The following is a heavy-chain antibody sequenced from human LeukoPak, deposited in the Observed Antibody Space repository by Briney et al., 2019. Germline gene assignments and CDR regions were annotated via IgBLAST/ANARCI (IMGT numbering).Heavy chain of an antibody. CDR1: GYTFTSYG. J-gene: IGHJ4*02. CDR3: ARDLRRPLRFGELLPLGY. V-gene: IGHV1-18*01. Sequence: LWASVKVSCKASGYTFTSYGISWVRQAPGQGLEWMGWISAYNGSTNYAQKLQGRVTMTTDTSTSTAYMELRSLRSDDTAVYYCARDLRRPLRFGELLPLGYWGQGTLVTVSS. D-gene: IGHD3-10*01. CDR2: ISAYNGST.